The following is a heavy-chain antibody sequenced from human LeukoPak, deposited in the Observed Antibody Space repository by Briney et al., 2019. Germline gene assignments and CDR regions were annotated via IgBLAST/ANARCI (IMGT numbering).Heavy chain of an antibody. CDR3: ARTMSGSGWGVDY. J-gene: IGHJ4*02. CDR2: ISSSPGTI. CDR1: GFTFSSYS. V-gene: IGHV3-48*04. Sequence: PGGSLRLSCATSGFTFSSYSMNWVRQAPGKGLEWVSYISSSPGTIYYADSVKGRFTTSRDNAKNSLYLQMNSLRAEDTAVYYCARTMSGSGWGVDYWGQGTLVTVSS. D-gene: IGHD6-19*01.